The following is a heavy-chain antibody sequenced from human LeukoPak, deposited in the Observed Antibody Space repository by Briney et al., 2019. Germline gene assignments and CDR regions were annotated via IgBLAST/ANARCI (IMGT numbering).Heavy chain of an antibody. D-gene: IGHD3-22*01. CDR3: AREDHYESSGYYRSGDY. J-gene: IGHJ4*02. CDR1: GFIFSSYS. V-gene: IGHV3-48*04. Sequence: PGGSLRLSCAASGFIFSSYSMNWVRQAPGKGLEWFSYISISSTTISYADSVKGRFTISRDNAKNSLYLQMNSLRAEDTAVYYCAREDHYESSGYYRSGDYWGQGTLVTVSS. CDR2: ISISSTTI.